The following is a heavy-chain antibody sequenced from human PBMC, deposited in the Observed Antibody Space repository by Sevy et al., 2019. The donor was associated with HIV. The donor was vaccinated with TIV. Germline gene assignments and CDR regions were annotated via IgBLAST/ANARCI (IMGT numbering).Heavy chain of an antibody. J-gene: IGHJ4*02. Sequence: GVSLRLSCAASGFTFSNYWMSWVRQAPGKGLEWVANIKQDGSEKYYVDSVKGRFTISRDNAKNSLYLQMNSLRAEDTAVYYWARPYRTDPFYYSGSGGYYYPSYFDYWGQGTLVTVSS. V-gene: IGHV3-7*01. CDR3: ARPYRTDPFYYSGSGGYYYPSYFDY. CDR1: GFTFSNYW. CDR2: IKQDGSEK. D-gene: IGHD3-22*01.